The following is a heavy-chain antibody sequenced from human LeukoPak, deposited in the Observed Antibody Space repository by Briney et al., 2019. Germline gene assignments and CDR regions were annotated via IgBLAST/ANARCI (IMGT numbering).Heavy chain of an antibody. J-gene: IGHJ6*03. CDR2: IYYSGST. D-gene: IGHD3-3*01. CDR1: GGSISSYY. V-gene: IGHV4-59*12. CDR3: ARVVVFGVVSSDYYYYYMDV. Sequence: PSETLSLTCTVSGGSISSYYWSWIRQPPGKGLEWIGYIYYSGSTNYNPSLKSRVTISVDTSKNQFSLKLSSVTAADTAVYYCARVVVFGVVSSDYYYYYMDVWGKGTTVTVSS.